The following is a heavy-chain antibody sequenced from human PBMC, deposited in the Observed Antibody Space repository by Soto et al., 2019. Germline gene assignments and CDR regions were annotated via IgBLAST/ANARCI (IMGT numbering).Heavy chain of an antibody. V-gene: IGHV3-23*01. J-gene: IGHJ5*02. Sequence: PGGSLRLSCAASGFTFSNYAMSWVRQAPGKGLQWVSTISGSGVSTYYADSVKGRFTISRDNSKNTVNLQMDSLRVEDTAVYYCAKDSGEGITVTTYGNWFDPWGQGTLVTVSS. D-gene: IGHD4-4*01. CDR3: AKDSGEGITVTTYGNWFDP. CDR2: ISGSGVST. CDR1: GFTFSNYA.